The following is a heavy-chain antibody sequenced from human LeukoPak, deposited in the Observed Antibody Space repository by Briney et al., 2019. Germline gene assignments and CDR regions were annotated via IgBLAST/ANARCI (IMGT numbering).Heavy chain of an antibody. V-gene: IGHV4-59*04. CDR2: ICHSGISGNT. J-gene: IGHJ4*02. CDR3: AREVGPVTSHRIDS. Sequence: SETLSLTCNVSGGSITSHSWNWIRQSPGKGLEWIGSICHSGISGNTYYNPSLKSRVTISLDTPKNQFSLKLSSVTAADTAVYSCAREVGPVTSHRIDSWGQGSLVTVSS. CDR1: GGSITSHS. D-gene: IGHD1-26*01.